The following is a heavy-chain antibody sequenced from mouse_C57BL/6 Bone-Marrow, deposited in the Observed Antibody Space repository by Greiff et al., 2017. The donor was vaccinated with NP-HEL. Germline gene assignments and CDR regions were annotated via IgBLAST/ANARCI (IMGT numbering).Heavy chain of an antibody. D-gene: IGHD1-1*01. CDR2: INPNNGGT. J-gene: IGHJ2*01. V-gene: IGHV1-26*01. CDR3: AIPHYYGSSYDFDY. Sequence: EVQLQQSGPELVKPGASVKISCKASGYTFTDYYMNWVKQSHGKSLEWIGDINPNNGGTSYNQKFKGKATLTVDKSSSTAYMELRSLTSQDSAVYYCAIPHYYGSSYDFDYWGQGTTLTVSS. CDR1: GYTFTDYY.